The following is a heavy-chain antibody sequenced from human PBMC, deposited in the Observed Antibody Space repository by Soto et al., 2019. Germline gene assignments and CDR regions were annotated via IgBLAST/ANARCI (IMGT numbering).Heavy chain of an antibody. Sequence: ASVKVSCKASGYTFTSYAMHWVRQAPGQRLEWMGWINAGNGNTKYSQKFQGRVTITRDTSASTAYMELSSLRSEDTAVYYCARGEGYDILTGYYVGNWFDPWGQGTLVTVSS. CDR2: INAGNGNT. CDR1: GYTFTSYA. V-gene: IGHV1-3*01. J-gene: IGHJ5*02. D-gene: IGHD3-9*01. CDR3: ARGEGYDILTGYYVGNWFDP.